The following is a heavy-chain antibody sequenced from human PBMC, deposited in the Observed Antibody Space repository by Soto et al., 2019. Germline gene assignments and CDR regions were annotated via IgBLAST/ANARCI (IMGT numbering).Heavy chain of an antibody. J-gene: IGHJ4*02. Sequence: QVQLVASGGGLVRPGESLTLSCAGSGFTVTDSYMTWHRQAPGKAPEWISYISNSGNTIYFAASVKGRFTLSRDSATNSLHLHMTSLRDEDTAVYHCVRIPYTAIQLWSVYFFDNWGQGTLVTVSS. CDR3: VRIPYTAIQLWSVYFFDN. CDR2: ISNSGNTI. D-gene: IGHD2-21*01. V-gene: IGHV3-11*01. CDR1: GFTVTDSY.